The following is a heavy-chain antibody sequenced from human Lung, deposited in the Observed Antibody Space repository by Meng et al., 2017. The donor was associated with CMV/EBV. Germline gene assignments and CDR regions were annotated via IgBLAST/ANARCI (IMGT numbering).Heavy chain of an antibody. J-gene: IGHJ6*02. CDR2: IIPILGIA. D-gene: IGHD2-2*01. V-gene: IGHV1-69*10. CDR3: ASLGYCSSTSCPFYYYYGMDV. Sequence: SXXVSXKASGGTFSSYATSWVRQAPGQGLEWLGGIIPILGIANYAQKSQGRVTITADKSTSTAYMELSSLRSEDTAVYYCASLGYCSSTSCPFYYYYGMDVWGQGXTVTVSS. CDR1: GGTFSSYA.